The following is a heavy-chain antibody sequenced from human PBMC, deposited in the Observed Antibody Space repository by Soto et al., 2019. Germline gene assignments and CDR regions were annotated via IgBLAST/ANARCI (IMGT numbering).Heavy chain of an antibody. Sequence: QVLLAQSGAEVKKPGSSVKVSCQTSRGTFNTSPISWVRQAPGQGLEWLGDIVPVFGMVNYAQQFQDRLNLSADESMTSICMEVSRLTHEGTAVYFCATPHLRGRKFDYRSPATASLYHSGLGVWGQGTTVIVSS. J-gene: IGHJ6*02. CDR1: RGTFNTSP. D-gene: IGHD3-3*01. CDR2: IVPVFGMV. V-gene: IGHV1-69*01. CDR3: ATPHLRGRKFDYRSPATASLYHSGLGV.